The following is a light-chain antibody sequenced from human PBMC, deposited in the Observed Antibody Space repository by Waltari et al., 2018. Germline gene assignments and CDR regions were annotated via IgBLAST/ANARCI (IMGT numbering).Light chain of an antibody. V-gene: IGKV3-20*01. CDR3: QHYVRLPVT. CDR1: KSIGRS. J-gene: IGKJ1*01. Sequence: EIMLTQSRGTLSLSPGERATLSCRTSKSIGRSLAWYQQKPGQAPRLLIYGASSRATDIPDRFSGSGSGTDFSLTINRLEPEDSALYYCQHYVRLPVTFG. CDR2: GAS.